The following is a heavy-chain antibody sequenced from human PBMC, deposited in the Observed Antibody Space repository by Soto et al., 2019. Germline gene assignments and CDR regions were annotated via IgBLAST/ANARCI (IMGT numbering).Heavy chain of an antibody. CDR3: ARHEAPQYYYDSSGYSNNWFDP. D-gene: IGHD3-22*01. CDR2: IYYSGST. CDR1: GGSISSSSYY. J-gene: IGHJ5*02. Sequence: QLQLQESGPGLVKPSETLSLTCTVSGGSISSSSYYWGWIRQPPGKGLEWIGSIYYSGSTYYNPSLKSRVTISVDTSKNQFSLKLSSVTAADTAVYYCARHEAPQYYYDSSGYSNNWFDPWGQGTLVTVSS. V-gene: IGHV4-39*01.